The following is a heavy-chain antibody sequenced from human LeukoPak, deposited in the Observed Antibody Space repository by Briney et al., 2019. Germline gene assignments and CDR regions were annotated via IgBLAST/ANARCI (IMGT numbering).Heavy chain of an antibody. D-gene: IGHD5-24*01. Sequence: SETLSLTCSVSGGSISSYYWSWIRQPPGNGLEWIGYTYYSGSTKYNPSLKSRVTTSVETSKNQFSLKLSSVTAADTAVYYCARDSDGWLRAAFDIWGQGTMVTVSS. CDR1: GGSISSYY. CDR2: TYYSGST. CDR3: ARDSDGWLRAAFDI. J-gene: IGHJ3*02. V-gene: IGHV4-59*01.